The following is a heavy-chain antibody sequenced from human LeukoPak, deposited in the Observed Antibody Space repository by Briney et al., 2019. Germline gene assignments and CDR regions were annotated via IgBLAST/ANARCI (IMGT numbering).Heavy chain of an antibody. Sequence: RASVKVSCKASGYTFSGYYIHWVRQAPGQGPEWMGRINPNSGDRIYAQKFQGRFTMARDMSINTVYMTLSSLKSDDTAIYYCARCHTSIEVVPDHWGQGTLVTVSS. CDR1: GYTFSGYY. V-gene: IGHV1-2*06. D-gene: IGHD3-22*01. CDR2: INPNSGDR. CDR3: ARCHTSIEVVPDH. J-gene: IGHJ4*02.